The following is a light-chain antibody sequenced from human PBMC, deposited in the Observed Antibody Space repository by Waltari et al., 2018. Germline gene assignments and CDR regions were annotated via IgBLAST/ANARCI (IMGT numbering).Light chain of an antibody. J-gene: IGKJ5*01. CDR2: GAS. Sequence: EIVMTQFPATLSVSPGERATLPCRARQSVSSNLAWYQQKPGQAPRLLIYGASTRATGFPARFSASGSGTEFTLTISSLQSEDFAVYYCQQYDNWPITFGQGTRLEIK. V-gene: IGKV3-15*01. CDR1: QSVSSN. CDR3: QQYDNWPIT.